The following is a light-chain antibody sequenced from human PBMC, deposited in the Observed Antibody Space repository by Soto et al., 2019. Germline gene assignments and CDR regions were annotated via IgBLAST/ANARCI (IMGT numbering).Light chain of an antibody. Sequence: QSALTQPRSVSGSPGQSVTISCTGTSSDVGGYNYVSWYQQYPGKAPKLMIYDVIKRPSGVPDRFSGSKSGNTASLTISGLQTDDEADYYCCSYAGTYTYVFGTGTKVTVL. CDR2: DVI. CDR1: SSDVGGYNY. J-gene: IGLJ1*01. V-gene: IGLV2-11*01. CDR3: CSYAGTYTYV.